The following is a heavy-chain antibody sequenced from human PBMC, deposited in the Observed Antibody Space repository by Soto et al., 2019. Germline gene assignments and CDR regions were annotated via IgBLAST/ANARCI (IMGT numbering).Heavy chain of an antibody. CDR3: AGDRITIFDRDDMDV. D-gene: IGHD3-3*01. V-gene: IGHV1-18*01. Sequence: QVLLVQSGPEVKKPGASVKVSCKGSGYIFSSYGITWLRQAPGQGLEWMAWISPYNGDIKYAQKVQGRVTMTTDTFTSTAYVEVRSLRSDDTAVYFCAGDRITIFDRDDMDVWGQGTTVIVSS. CDR1: GYIFSSYG. CDR2: ISPYNGDI. J-gene: IGHJ6*02.